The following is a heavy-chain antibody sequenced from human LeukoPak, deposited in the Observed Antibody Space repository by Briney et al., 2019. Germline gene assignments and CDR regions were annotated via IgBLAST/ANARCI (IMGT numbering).Heavy chain of an antibody. V-gene: IGHV4-31*03. Sequence: SETLSLTCTVSGGSISSGGYYWGWIRQYPGKGLEWIGHIYYTGSAYYNPSLKSRVTISVDTSKSQFSLNLNSVTVADTAVYYCASLSYYNRDAFDIWGQGTMVTVSS. CDR1: GGSISSGGYY. CDR3: ASLSYYNRDAFDI. J-gene: IGHJ3*02. D-gene: IGHD1-26*01. CDR2: IYYTGSA.